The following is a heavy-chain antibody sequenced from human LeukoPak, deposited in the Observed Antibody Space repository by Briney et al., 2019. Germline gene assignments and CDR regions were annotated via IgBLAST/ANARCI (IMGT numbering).Heavy chain of an antibody. CDR1: GFTFSNYG. D-gene: IGHD2-15*01. Sequence: GRSLRLSCAASGFTFSNYGMHWVRQAPGKGLEWVAVISYDGSNKYYADSVKGRFTISRDNSKNTLYLQMNSLRAEDTAVYYCACRGAAGGRGAPNYFDYWGRGPRVTVSS. CDR2: ISYDGSNK. CDR3: ACRGAAGGRGAPNYFDY. V-gene: IGHV3-30*03. J-gene: IGHJ4*02.